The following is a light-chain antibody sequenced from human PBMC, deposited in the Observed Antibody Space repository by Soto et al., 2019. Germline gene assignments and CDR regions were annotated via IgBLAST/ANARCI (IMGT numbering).Light chain of an antibody. V-gene: IGLV1-51*01. CDR2: DNN. CDR1: SSDVGGYNY. J-gene: IGLJ1*01. CDR3: GTWDSSLSAGFYV. Sequence: QSALTQPASVSRSPGQSITISCTGTSSDVGGYNYVSWYQQHPGTAPKLIIYDNNNRPSGISDRFSGSKSGTSATLGITGLQTGDEADYYCGTWDSSLSAGFYVFGTGTKDTVL.